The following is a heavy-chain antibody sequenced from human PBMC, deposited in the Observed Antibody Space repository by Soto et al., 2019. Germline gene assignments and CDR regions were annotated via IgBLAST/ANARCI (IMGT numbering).Heavy chain of an antibody. D-gene: IGHD2-15*01. CDR2: IYHSGST. Sequence: QVQLQESGPGLVKPSGTLSLTCAVSSGSISSNNWWSWVRQPPGKGLVWIGEIYHSGSTNYNPSLKSRVTISVDKSTNQFSLRLSSVTAADTAVYYCARTYCSGGSCYAAFDIWGQGTMVTVSS. J-gene: IGHJ3*02. V-gene: IGHV4-4*02. CDR1: SGSISSNNW. CDR3: ARTYCSGGSCYAAFDI.